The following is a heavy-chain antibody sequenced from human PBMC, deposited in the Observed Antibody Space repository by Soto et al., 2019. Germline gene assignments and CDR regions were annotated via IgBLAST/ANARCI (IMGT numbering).Heavy chain of an antibody. CDR3: AKDRQQLAFDYYYGMDV. CDR2: ISYDGSNK. CDR1: GFTFSSYA. V-gene: IGHV3-30-3*01. Sequence: TVGSLRLSCAASGFTFSSYAMHWVRQAPGKGLEWVAVISYDGSNKYYADSVKGRFTISRDNSKNTPYLQMNSLRAEDTAVYYCAKDRQQLAFDYYYGMDVWGQGTTVTVSS. D-gene: IGHD6-13*01. J-gene: IGHJ6*02.